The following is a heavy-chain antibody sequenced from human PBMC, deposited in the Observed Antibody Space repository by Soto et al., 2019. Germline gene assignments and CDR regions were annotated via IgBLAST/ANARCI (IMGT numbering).Heavy chain of an antibody. J-gene: IGHJ6*02. CDR2: MSYDGSNT. CDR3: AKEGSGASRLLYYYGMDV. CDR1: GFSFSTYG. Sequence: QVQLVESGGGVVQPGRSMRLSCAASGFSFSTYGMHWVRQAPGKGLEWVAVMSYDGSNTYYADSVKGRFTISRDNSEKTLYLQMNSLRAEDTAVYYCAKEGSGASRLLYYYGMDVWGQGTTVTVSS. V-gene: IGHV3-30*18. D-gene: IGHD6-6*01.